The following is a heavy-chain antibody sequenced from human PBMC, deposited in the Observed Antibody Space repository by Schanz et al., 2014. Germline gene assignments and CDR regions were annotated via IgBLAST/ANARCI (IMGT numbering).Heavy chain of an antibody. CDR2: ISFDGGKT. CDR1: GFTFRSYG. D-gene: IGHD6-19*01. Sequence: QVVLMESGGGVVRPGRSVRLSCVASGFTFRSYGMHWVRQAPGKGLEWVAHISFDGGKTYYGDSVKVRFTSSRDNPNNTLLVQINNLRPEDTVMLSCARVGGADISAYVLDGLHDWGQGSLVTVS. CDR3: ARVGGADISAYVLDGLHD. V-gene: IGHV3-30*04. J-gene: IGHJ4*02.